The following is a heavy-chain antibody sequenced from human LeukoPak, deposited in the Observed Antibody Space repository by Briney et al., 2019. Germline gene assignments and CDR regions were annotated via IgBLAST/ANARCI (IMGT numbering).Heavy chain of an antibody. Sequence: PGGSLRLSCAASGFTFSSYSMSWVRQAPGKGLEWVSGISGSGGRTYYADSVKGRFTISRGNSKNTLYLQMNSLRAEDTATYYCAKDHGDYVFENWGQGTLVTVSS. CDR3: AKDHGDYVFEN. D-gene: IGHD4-17*01. CDR1: GFTFSSYS. V-gene: IGHV3-23*01. CDR2: ISGSGGRT. J-gene: IGHJ4*02.